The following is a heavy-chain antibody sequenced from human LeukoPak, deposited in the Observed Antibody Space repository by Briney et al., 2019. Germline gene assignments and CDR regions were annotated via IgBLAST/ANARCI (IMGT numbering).Heavy chain of an antibody. CDR3: ARVGLYDSNGYYMDS. CDR2: IYYSGGN. CDR1: SGSISSYY. V-gene: IGHV4-59*01. Sequence: KSSETLSLTCTVSSGSISSYYWSWIRQPPGKGLEWIGYIYYSGGNLYNTSLMSRATISVDRAQIHFSLRLTSVTAADTAVYYCARVGLYDSNGYYMDSWGQGTLVIVPS. J-gene: IGHJ4*02. D-gene: IGHD3-22*01.